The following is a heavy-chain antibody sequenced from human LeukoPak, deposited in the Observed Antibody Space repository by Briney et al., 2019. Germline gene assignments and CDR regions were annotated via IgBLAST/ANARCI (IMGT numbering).Heavy chain of an antibody. CDR3: ARAWEVFNFFDG. Sequence: PSETLSLTCTVSGGSISSSSYYWGWIRQPPGKGLEWIGSIYYSGSTYYNPSLKSRVTISVDTSKNQFSLKLSSVTAADTAVYYCARAWEVFNFFDGWGQGTMVTVS. CDR2: IYYSGST. CDR1: GGSISSSSYY. D-gene: IGHD1-26*01. V-gene: IGHV4-39*07. J-gene: IGHJ3*01.